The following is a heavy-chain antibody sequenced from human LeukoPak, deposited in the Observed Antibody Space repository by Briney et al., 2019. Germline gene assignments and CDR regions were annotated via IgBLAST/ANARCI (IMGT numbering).Heavy chain of an antibody. D-gene: IGHD2-15*01. J-gene: IGHJ4*02. V-gene: IGHV3-21*04. CDR3: ARSLGYCSAGSCFPFDY. Sequence: GGSLRLSCAASGFTFSSYSMNWVRQAPGKGLEWVSSISSSSSYIYYADSVKGRFTISRDNAKNSLYLQMNSLRAEDTAVYYCARSLGYCSAGSCFPFDYWGQGTLVTVSS. CDR2: ISSSSSYI. CDR1: GFTFSSYS.